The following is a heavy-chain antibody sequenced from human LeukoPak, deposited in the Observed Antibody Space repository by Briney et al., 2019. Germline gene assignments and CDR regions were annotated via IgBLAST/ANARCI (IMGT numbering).Heavy chain of an antibody. CDR2: TSAYNGNT. J-gene: IGHJ4*02. V-gene: IGHV1-18*01. CDR3: ARGQVQYRWAYYFDY. Sequence: ASVKVSCKASGYTFTSYGISWVRQAPGQGLEWMGWTSAYNGNTNYAQKLQGRVTMTTDTSTSTAYMELRSLRSDDTAVYYCARGQVQYRWAYYFDYWGQGTLVTVSS. D-gene: IGHD4-11*01. CDR1: GYTFTSYG.